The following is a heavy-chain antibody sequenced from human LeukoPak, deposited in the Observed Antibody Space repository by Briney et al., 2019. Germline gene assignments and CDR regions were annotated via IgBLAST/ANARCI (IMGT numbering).Heavy chain of an antibody. V-gene: IGHV3-53*01. J-gene: IGHJ4*02. CDR3: ARAPQNWNGVVDY. Sequence: GGSLRLSCAASGFTVSSNYMSWVRQAPGKGLECVSVIYSGGNTYYPDSVKGRFTISRDNSKNTLYLQMNSLRAEDTAVYYCARAPQNWNGVVDYWGQGTLVTVSS. CDR2: IYSGGNT. D-gene: IGHD1-1*01. CDR1: GFTVSSNY.